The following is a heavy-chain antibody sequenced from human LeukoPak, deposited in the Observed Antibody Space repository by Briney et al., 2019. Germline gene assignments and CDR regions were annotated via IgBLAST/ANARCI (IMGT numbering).Heavy chain of an antibody. V-gene: IGHV3-30*04. CDR3: AREGHYDILTGYSPVEYYYYFMDV. D-gene: IGHD3-9*01. J-gene: IGHJ6*03. CDR2: ISSDGSDK. Sequence: GGSLRLSCAASGFTFSHYAIHWVRQAPGKGLEWVGVISSDGSDKYHADSVKGRFTISRDNSRNTLYLQMNSLRPEDTAVYYCAREGHYDILTGYSPVEYYYYFMDVWGKGTTVTVSS. CDR1: GFTFSHYA.